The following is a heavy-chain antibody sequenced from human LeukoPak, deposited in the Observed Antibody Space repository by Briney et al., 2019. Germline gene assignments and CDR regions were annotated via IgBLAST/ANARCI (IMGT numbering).Heavy chain of an antibody. CDR3: AKYGSGQLWLLGWYFDF. CDR2: ISHDGAST. Sequence: PGGSQRLSCAASGYTFYNYAVTWVRQAPGKGLGWVSSISHDGASTHYADSVKGRFTISRDNSKNTVFLQMDSLRAEDTAVYFCAKYGSGQLWLLGWYFDFWGRGTLVSVSS. CDR1: GYTFYNYA. V-gene: IGHV3-23*01. D-gene: IGHD3-16*01. J-gene: IGHJ2*01.